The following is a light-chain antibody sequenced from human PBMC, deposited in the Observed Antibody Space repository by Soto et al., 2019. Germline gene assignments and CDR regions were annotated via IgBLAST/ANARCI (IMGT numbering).Light chain of an antibody. CDR1: SSDVGGYNY. J-gene: IGLJ3*02. CDR3: NSYAGSNNGV. Sequence: QSALTQPPSASGSPGQSVTISCTGTSSDVGGYNYVSWYQQHPGKAPKLMIYEVSKRPSGVTDRFSGSKSGNTASLTVSGLQAEDEADYYCNSYAGSNNGVFGGGTKLTVL. CDR2: EVS. V-gene: IGLV2-8*01.